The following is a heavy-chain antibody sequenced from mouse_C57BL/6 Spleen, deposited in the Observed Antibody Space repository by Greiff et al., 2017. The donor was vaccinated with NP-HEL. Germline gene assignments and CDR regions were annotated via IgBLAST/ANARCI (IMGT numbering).Heavy chain of an antibody. CDR1: GFTFSSYA. D-gene: IGHD1-1*01. CDR2: ISDGGSYT. Sequence: EVKLVESGGGLVKPGGSLKLSCAASGFTFSSYAMSWVRQTPEKRLEWVATISDGGSYTYYPDNVKGRFTISRDNAKNNLYLQMSHLKSGDTAMYYCARDTLHSLYGRGDYFDYWGQGTTLTVSS. CDR3: ARDTLHSLYGRGDYFDY. J-gene: IGHJ2*01. V-gene: IGHV5-4*01.